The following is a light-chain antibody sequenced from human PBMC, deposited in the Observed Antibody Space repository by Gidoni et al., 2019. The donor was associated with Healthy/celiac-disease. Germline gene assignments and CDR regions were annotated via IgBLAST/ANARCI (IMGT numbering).Light chain of an antibody. CDR2: GAS. V-gene: IGKV3-20*01. J-gene: IGKJ4*01. CDR1: QSVSSSY. CDR3: QQYGSSPLT. Sequence: ESGLTQHTGTLPLSAGERATLSCRASQSVSSSYLAWYQQKPGQAPRLLIYGASSRATGIPDRFSGSGSGTDFTLTISRLEPEDFAVYYCQQYGSSPLTFGGGTKVEIK.